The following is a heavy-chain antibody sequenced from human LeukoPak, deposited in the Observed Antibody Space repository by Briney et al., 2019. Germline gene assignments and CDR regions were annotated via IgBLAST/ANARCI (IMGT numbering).Heavy chain of an antibody. D-gene: IGHD3-10*01. V-gene: IGHV4-4*02. CDR2: IYHSGST. J-gene: IGHJ4*02. Sequence: PSETLSLTCAVSGGSISSSNWWSWVRQPPGKGLEWIGEIYHSGSTNYNPSLKSRVTISVDKPKNQFSLKLSSVTAADTAVYYCARVGMVWFGELSNFDYWGQGTLVTVSS. CDR3: ARVGMVWFGELSNFDY. CDR1: GGSISSSNW.